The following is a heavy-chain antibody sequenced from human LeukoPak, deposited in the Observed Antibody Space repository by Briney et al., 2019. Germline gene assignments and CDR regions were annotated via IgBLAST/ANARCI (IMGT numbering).Heavy chain of an antibody. J-gene: IGHJ4*02. Sequence: SETLSLTCAVSGGSISSYYWSWIRQPAGKGLEWIGRIYTSGSSNPNPSLKSRVTMSADTSKNQFSLKLSSVTAADTAVYYCARDISVAGSFLLFDYWGQGTLVTVSS. CDR1: GGSISSYY. V-gene: IGHV4-4*07. CDR3: ARDISVAGSFLLFDY. CDR2: IYTSGSS. D-gene: IGHD6-19*01.